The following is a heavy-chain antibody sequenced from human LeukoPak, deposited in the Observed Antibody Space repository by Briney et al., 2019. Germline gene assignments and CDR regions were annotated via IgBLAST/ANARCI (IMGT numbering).Heavy chain of an antibody. D-gene: IGHD2-15*01. CDR1: GGSISSRNW. J-gene: IGHJ5*02. V-gene: IGHV4-4*02. Sequence: SGTLSLTCAVSGGSISSRNWWSWVRQPPGKGLEWIGEIYHSGSTNYNPSLKSRVTISVDTSKNQFSLKLSSVTAADTAVYYCASLPGYCSGGSCYWRGWFDPWGQGTLVTVSS. CDR2: IYHSGST. CDR3: ASLPGYCSGGSCYWRGWFDP.